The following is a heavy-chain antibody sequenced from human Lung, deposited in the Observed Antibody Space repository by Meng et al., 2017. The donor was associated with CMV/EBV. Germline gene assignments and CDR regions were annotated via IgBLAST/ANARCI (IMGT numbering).Heavy chain of an antibody. CDR3: ASENQLLLDH. Sequence: SVXVSCKASGGTFSSYASSWVRQAPGQGLEWMGGIIPILGIANYAQKFQGRVTITADKSTSTPYMELSSLRSEDTAVYYCASENQLLLDHWGQGPLVTVSS. D-gene: IGHD2-2*01. J-gene: IGHJ4*02. CDR1: GGTFSSYA. V-gene: IGHV1-69*10. CDR2: IIPILGIA.